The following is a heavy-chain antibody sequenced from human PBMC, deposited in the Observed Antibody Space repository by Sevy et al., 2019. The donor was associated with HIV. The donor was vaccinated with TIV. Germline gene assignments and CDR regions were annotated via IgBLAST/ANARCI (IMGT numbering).Heavy chain of an antibody. D-gene: IGHD2-2*01. CDR1: GVTFSKYP. J-gene: IGHJ4*02. CDR2: ISMSSNYI. V-gene: IGHV3-21*01. Sequence: LGGSLRLSCVVSGVTFSKYPMNWVRQAPGKGLEWVSSISMSSNYIYYGDSVKGRFTISRDNAKNSLYLQMNSLRADDTAVYYCARDGGCSSTACLLYFDYWGQGTLVTVSS. CDR3: ARDGGCSSTACLLYFDY.